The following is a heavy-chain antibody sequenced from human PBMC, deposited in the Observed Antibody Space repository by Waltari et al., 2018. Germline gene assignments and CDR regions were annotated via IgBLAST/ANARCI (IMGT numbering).Heavy chain of an antibody. V-gene: IGHV3-7*04. CDR1: NCTFSRYW. Sequence: DVQLVESGGGSVQPGGSLSLSCVASNCTFSRYWMRWVRQAPGKGLEWVANIRHDGDAKDYVDSVKGRFTISRDNAKNSLFLQMNSLKAEDTAVYYCARGGSYINSWGQGTRVTVSS. CDR2: IRHDGDAK. CDR3: ARGGSYINS. J-gene: IGHJ5*02. D-gene: IGHD3-16*01.